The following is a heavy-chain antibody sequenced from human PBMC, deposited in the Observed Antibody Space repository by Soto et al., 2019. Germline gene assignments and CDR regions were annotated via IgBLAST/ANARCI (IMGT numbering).Heavy chain of an antibody. CDR3: ASHCISTSCYSNRAYGMDV. J-gene: IGHJ6*02. CDR1: GGSISSGDYY. D-gene: IGHD2-2*02. V-gene: IGHV4-30-4*01. CDR2: IYYSGST. Sequence: QVQLQESGPGLVKPSQTLSPTCTVSGGSISSGDYYWSWIRQPPGKGLEWIGDIYYSGSTYYNPSLKSRVTISVDTSKNQFSLKLSSVTAADTAVYYCASHCISTSCYSNRAYGMDVWGQGTTVTVSS.